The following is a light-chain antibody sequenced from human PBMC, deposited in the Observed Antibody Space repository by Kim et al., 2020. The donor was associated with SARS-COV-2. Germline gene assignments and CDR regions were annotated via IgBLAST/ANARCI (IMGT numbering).Light chain of an antibody. CDR1: RSVSSSY. J-gene: IGKJ4*01. V-gene: IGKV3-20*01. CDR2: GAS. Sequence: SPGERATLSCRASRSVSSSYLAWYQQKPGQAPRLLIYGASSRATGIPDRFSGSGSGTDFTLTISRLEPEDFAVYYCQQHGSSLLTFGGGTKVDIK. CDR3: QQHGSSLLT.